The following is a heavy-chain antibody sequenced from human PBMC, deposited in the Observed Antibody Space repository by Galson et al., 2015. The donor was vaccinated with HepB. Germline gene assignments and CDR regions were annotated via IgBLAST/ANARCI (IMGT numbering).Heavy chain of an antibody. Sequence: SLRLSCAASGFSFSSYWMSWVRQAPGKGLEWVANIKQDGGEKYYVDSVKGRFTISRDNAKSSLYLQMSSLRAEDTAVYYCARDGIVLVPAATGGYYYYYNMDVWGQGTTVTVSS. CDR2: IKQDGGEK. V-gene: IGHV3-7*01. D-gene: IGHD2-2*01. CDR3: ARDGIVLVPAATGGYYYYYNMDV. J-gene: IGHJ6*02. CDR1: GFSFSSYW.